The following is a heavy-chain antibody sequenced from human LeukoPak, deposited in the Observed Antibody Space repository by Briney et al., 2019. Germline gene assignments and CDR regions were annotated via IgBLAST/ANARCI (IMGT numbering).Heavy chain of an antibody. Sequence: GGSLRLSCAATGFTFSSYAMHLVRQAPGKGLEWVGVISYDGSNKYYADSVKGRFTISRDNSKNTLYLQMNSLRAEDTAVYYCARGVTGTTPRNNWFDPWGQGTLVTVSS. CDR2: ISYDGSNK. V-gene: IGHV3-30-3*01. J-gene: IGHJ5*02. D-gene: IGHD1-7*01. CDR3: ARGVTGTTPRNNWFDP. CDR1: GFTFSSYA.